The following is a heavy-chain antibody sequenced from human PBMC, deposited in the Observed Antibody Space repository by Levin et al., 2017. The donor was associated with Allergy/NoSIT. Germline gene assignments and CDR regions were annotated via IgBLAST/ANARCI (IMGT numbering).Heavy chain of an antibody. V-gene: IGHV1-2*02. D-gene: IGHD6-19*01. CDR2: INPHSGGA. CDR3: ARSESISLAGPAGSYYFDY. CDR1: GYTFTDYY. J-gene: IGHJ4*02. Sequence: ASVKVSCKASGYTFTDYYLHWVRRAPGQGPEWMGWINPHSGGADYAQKFQGRVTMTRDRSISTAYLDLRSLRSGDTAVYYCARSESISLAGPAGSYYFDYWGQGALVTVSS.